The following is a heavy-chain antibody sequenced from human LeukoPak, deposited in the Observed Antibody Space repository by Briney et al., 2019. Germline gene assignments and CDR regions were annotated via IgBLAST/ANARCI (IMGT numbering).Heavy chain of an antibody. Sequence: GGSLRLSCSASGFTFSRYAMHWVRQAPGKGLEYVSAISSNGGSTYYADSVKGRFTISRDNSKNTLYLQMNSLRGEDTAVYHCAKELGTTTFLDYWGQGTLVTVSS. CDR2: ISSNGGST. CDR1: GFTFSRYA. J-gene: IGHJ4*02. D-gene: IGHD2/OR15-2a*01. CDR3: AKELGTTTFLDY. V-gene: IGHV3-64*04.